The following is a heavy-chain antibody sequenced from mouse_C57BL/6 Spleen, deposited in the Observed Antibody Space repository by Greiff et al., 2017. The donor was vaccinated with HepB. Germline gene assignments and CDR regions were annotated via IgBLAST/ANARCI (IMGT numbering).Heavy chain of an antibody. Sequence: VKLMESGAELVRPGTSVKVSCKASGYAFTNYLIEWVKQRPGQGLEWIGVINPGSGGTNYNEKFKGKATLTADKSSSTAYMQLSSLTSEDSAVYFCARDYYGSSGYFDVWGTGTTVTVSS. J-gene: IGHJ1*03. V-gene: IGHV1-54*01. D-gene: IGHD1-1*01. CDR2: INPGSGGT. CDR3: ARDYYGSSGYFDV. CDR1: GYAFTNYL.